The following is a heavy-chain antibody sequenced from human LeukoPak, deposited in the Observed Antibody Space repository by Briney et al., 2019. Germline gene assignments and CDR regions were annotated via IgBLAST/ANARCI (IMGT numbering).Heavy chain of an antibody. CDR2: IYYSGST. J-gene: IGHJ4*02. V-gene: IGHV4-61*01. D-gene: IGHD3-22*01. CDR1: GGSISSGSYY. Sequence: SQTLSLTCTVSGGSISSGSYYWSWIRQPPGKGLEWIGYIYYSGSTNYNPSLKSRVTISVDTSKNQFSLKLSSVTAADTAVYYCAVSGYPSDYWGQGTLVTVSS. CDR3: AVSGYPSDY.